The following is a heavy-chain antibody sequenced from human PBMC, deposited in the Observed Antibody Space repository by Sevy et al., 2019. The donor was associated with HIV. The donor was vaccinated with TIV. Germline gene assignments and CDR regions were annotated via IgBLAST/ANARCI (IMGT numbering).Heavy chain of an antibody. CDR1: GGSFSSDDYS. CDR3: ARGGSYYYDYNGWSVWFDP. D-gene: IGHD3-22*01. V-gene: IGHV4-61*02. J-gene: IGHJ5*02. CDR2: IYTSGST. Sequence: SETLSLTCTVSGGSFSSDDYSWSWIRQPAGKGLEWIGLIYTSGSTSYNPSVRSRVSMSVDTSKNLFSLRLRSVTAADTALYYCARGGSYYYDYNGWSVWFDPWGQGTPVSVSS.